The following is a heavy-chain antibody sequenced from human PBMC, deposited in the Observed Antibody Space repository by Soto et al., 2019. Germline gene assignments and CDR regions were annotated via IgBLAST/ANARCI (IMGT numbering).Heavy chain of an antibody. J-gene: IGHJ4*02. CDR3: ARGPGDYVLWY. V-gene: IGHV1-69*01. CDR1: GDTPSHHS. D-gene: IGHD2-21*01. CDR2: IIRIFGTT. Sequence: QVQLGQSGAEVKKPGSSVKVSCEASGDTPSHHSTGWVRQAPGQGLEWMGGIIRIFGTTDYAQKFQGRVTITADESTSAAYLELTSQTSEDTAVYYCARGPGDYVLWYWGPGTLVTVSS.